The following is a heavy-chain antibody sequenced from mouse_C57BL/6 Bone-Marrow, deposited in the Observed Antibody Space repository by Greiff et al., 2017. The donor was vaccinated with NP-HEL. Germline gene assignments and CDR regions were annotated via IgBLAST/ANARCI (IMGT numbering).Heavy chain of an antibody. CDR3: ARHGLGRPVDY. Sequence: VKVEESGPGLVAPSQSLSITCTVSGFSFTSYGVPWVRQPPGKGLVWMVVIWSGGSTTYNSARKSRLSISKDNSKSQVFLKMNSLQTDDTAMYYCARHGLGRPVDYWGQGTTLTVSS. V-gene: IGHV2-6-1*01. D-gene: IGHD4-1*01. CDR2: IWSGGST. J-gene: IGHJ2*01. CDR1: GFSFTSYG.